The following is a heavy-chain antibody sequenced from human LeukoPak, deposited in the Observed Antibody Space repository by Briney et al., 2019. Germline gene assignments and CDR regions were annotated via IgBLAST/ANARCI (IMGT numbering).Heavy chain of an antibody. D-gene: IGHD6-13*01. J-gene: IGHJ1*01. CDR1: GFTFSSYA. CDR2: ISHSGGA. Sequence: PGGSLRLSCAASGFTFSSYAMSWVRQAPGKGLEWIGEISHSGGANYSPSLKSRVTISVDTSKNQFSLKLSSVTAADTAVYYCARTGTGYSSSLDAEYFQHWGQGTLVTVSS. V-gene: IGHV4-34*01. CDR3: ARTGTGYSSSLDAEYFQH.